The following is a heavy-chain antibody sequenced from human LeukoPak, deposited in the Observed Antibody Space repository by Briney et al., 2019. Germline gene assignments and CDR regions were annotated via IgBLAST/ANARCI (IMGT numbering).Heavy chain of an antibody. D-gene: IGHD3-10*01. CDR3: ASTFRYYYGSGSTFDY. Sequence: GGSLRLSCAASGFTFSSYSMNWVRQAPGKGLEWVSSISSSSSYIYYADSVKGRFTISRDNAKNSLYLQMNSLRAEDTAVYYCASTFRYYYGSGSTFDYWGQGTLVTVSS. V-gene: IGHV3-21*01. J-gene: IGHJ4*02. CDR2: ISSSSSYI. CDR1: GFTFSSYS.